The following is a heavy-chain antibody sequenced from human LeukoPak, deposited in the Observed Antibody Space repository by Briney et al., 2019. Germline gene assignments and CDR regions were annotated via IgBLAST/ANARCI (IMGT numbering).Heavy chain of an antibody. J-gene: IGHJ6*03. CDR1: GGTFSSYA. CDR2: IIPIFGTA. D-gene: IGHD6-13*01. V-gene: IGHV1-69*13. Sequence: SVEVSCKASGGTFSSYAISWVRQAPGQGLEWMGGIIPIFGTANYAQKFQGRVTITADESTSTAYMELSSLRSEDTAVYFCARDPWGSSWYSGYYYMDVWGEGTTVTVSS. CDR3: ARDPWGSSWYSGYYYMDV.